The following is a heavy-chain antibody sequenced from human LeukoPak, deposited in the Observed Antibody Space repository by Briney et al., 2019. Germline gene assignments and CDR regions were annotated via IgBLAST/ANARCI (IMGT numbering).Heavy chain of an antibody. CDR3: AREKFKSLYYYYFNV. V-gene: IGHV4-39*07. CDR1: GGSIGSSSDY. Sequence: SETLSLTCTVSGGSIGSSSDYWAWIRQPPGKGLEWIGNIYYSAKTFYNPSLRSRVTISVDRSTDQFSLRLTSVTAADTAVYYCAREKFKSLYYYYFNVWGKGTTVTVSS. CDR2: IYYSAKT. J-gene: IGHJ6*03.